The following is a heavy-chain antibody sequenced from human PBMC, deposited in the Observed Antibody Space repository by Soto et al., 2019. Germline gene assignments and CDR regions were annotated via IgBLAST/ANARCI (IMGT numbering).Heavy chain of an antibody. CDR1: GFTFSSYA. Sequence: EVQLLESGGGLVQPGGSLRLSCAASGFTFSSYAMSWVRQAPGKGLEWVSAISGSGGSTYYADSVKGRFTISRDNSKNTLYLQMNSLRAEDTAVYYCGKVIVVVVAATPGGYYFDYWGQGTLVTVSS. J-gene: IGHJ4*02. CDR2: ISGSGGST. D-gene: IGHD2-15*01. CDR3: GKVIVVVVAATPGGYYFDY. V-gene: IGHV3-23*01.